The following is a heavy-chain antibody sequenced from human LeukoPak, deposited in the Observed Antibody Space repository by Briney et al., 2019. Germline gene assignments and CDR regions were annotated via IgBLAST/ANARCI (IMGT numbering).Heavy chain of an antibody. V-gene: IGHV3-74*01. J-gene: IGHJ4*02. D-gene: IGHD3-22*01. CDR3: ATGNYYDSRGYYTFGH. Sequence: GESLRLSCAATGFNFNKYWMHRVSQAPGKGLVCGARINGDGTTTSYEDSVKGDLTMSSDNAKNKMYLQMSGLRAEDRAVYYCATGNYYDSRGYYTFGHWGQGTLVTVSS. CDR2: INGDGTTT. CDR1: GFNFNKYW.